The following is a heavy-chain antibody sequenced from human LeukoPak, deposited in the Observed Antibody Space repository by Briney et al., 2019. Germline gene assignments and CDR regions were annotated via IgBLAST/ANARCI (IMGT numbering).Heavy chain of an antibody. V-gene: IGHV3-9*01. J-gene: IGHJ3*02. Sequence: GRSPRLSCAASGFTFDDFAMHWVRQAPGKGLEWVSGVSWNSDSIGYADSVKGRFTISRDNAKNSLYLQMNSLRAEDTAFYYCAKDIFTLLRGAFDIWGQGTMVTVSS. CDR1: GFTFDDFA. CDR2: VSWNSDSI. CDR3: AKDIFTLLRGAFDI. D-gene: IGHD3-10*01.